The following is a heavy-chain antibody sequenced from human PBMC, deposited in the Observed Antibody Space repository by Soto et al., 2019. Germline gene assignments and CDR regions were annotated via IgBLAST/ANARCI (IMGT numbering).Heavy chain of an antibody. D-gene: IGHD6-13*01. CDR3: ASARAAAGSYYYYGMDV. J-gene: IGHJ6*02. CDR1: GYSFTSYW. Sequence: GESLKISCKGSGYSFTSYWIGWVRQMPGKGLEWMGIIYPGDSDTRYSPSFQGQVTISADKSISTAYLQWSSLKASDTAMYYCASARAAAGSYYYYGMDVWGPGTTVTVSS. CDR2: IYPGDSDT. V-gene: IGHV5-51*01.